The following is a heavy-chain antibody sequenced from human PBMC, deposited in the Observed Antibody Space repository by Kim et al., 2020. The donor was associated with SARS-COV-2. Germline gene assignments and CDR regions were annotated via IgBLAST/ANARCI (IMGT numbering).Heavy chain of an antibody. J-gene: IGHJ5*02. V-gene: IGHV1-2*02. Sequence: ASVKVSCKASGYTFTGYYMHWVRQAPGQGLEWMGWINPNSGGTNYAQKFQGRVTMTRDTSISTAYMELSRLRSDDTAVYYCASILGYCSGGSCYLHRAFDPWGQGTLVTVSS. D-gene: IGHD2-15*01. CDR3: ASILGYCSGGSCYLHRAFDP. CDR2: INPNSGGT. CDR1: GYTFTGYY.